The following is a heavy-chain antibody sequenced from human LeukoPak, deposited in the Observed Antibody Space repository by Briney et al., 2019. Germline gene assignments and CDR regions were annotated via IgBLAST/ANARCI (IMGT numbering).Heavy chain of an antibody. Sequence: SETLSLTCTVSGGSISSYYWSWIRQPPGKGLEWIGYIYYSGSTNYNPSLESRVTISVDTSKNQFSLKLSSVTAADTAVYYCARHEGEWERLGGYYFDYWGQGTLVTVSS. CDR3: ARHEGEWERLGGYYFDY. J-gene: IGHJ4*02. CDR1: GGSISSYY. D-gene: IGHD1-26*01. CDR2: IYYSGST. V-gene: IGHV4-59*08.